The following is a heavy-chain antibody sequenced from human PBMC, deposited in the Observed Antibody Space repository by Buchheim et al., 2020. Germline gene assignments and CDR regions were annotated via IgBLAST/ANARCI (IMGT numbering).Heavy chain of an antibody. Sequence: EVQLLESGGGLVQPGGSLRLSCAASGFTFSSYAMNWVRQAPGKGLEWVSDISGSGGSTYYADSVKGRFTISRDTSKNTLYLQMNSLKAEDTAVYYCAKDRTGYGSSWYDYWGQGTL. CDR3: AKDRTGYGSSWYDY. V-gene: IGHV3-23*01. CDR1: GFTFSSYA. J-gene: IGHJ4*02. CDR2: ISGSGGST. D-gene: IGHD6-13*01.